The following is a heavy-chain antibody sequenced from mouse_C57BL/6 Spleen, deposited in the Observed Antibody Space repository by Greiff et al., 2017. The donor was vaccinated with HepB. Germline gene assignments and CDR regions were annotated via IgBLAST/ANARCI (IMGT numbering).Heavy chain of an antibody. J-gene: IGHJ4*01. CDR3: ARDEGDYYAMDY. Sequence: EVKLMESGGGLVKPGGSLKLSCAASGFTFSSYAMSWVRQTPEKRLEWVATISDGGSYTYYPDNVKGRFTISRDNATNNLYLQMSHLKSEDTAMYYCARDEGDYYAMDYWGQGTSVTVSS. V-gene: IGHV5-4*01. CDR1: GFTFSSYA. CDR2: ISDGGSYT.